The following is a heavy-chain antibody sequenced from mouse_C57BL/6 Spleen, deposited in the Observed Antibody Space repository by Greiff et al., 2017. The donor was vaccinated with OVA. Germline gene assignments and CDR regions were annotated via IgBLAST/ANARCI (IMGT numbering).Heavy chain of an antibody. CDR2: IYPGDGDT. Sequence: VQLQQSGPELVKPGASVKISCKASGYAFSSSWMNWVKQRPGKGLEWIGRIYPGDGDTNYNGKFKGKATLTADKSSSTAYMQLSSLTSEDSAVYFCARSSYYYGSSVDYWGQGTTLTVSS. CDR3: ARSSYYYGSSVDY. D-gene: IGHD1-1*01. CDR1: GYAFSSSW. V-gene: IGHV1-82*01. J-gene: IGHJ2*01.